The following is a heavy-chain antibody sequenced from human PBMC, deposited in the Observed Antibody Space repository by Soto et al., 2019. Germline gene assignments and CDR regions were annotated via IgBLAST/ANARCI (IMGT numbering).Heavy chain of an antibody. D-gene: IGHD3-10*01. CDR3: ARHNYGSGSTYFDY. Sequence: SETLSLTCTVSGGSISGYYWSWIRQPPGRGLEWIGYIYSSGSTNYNPSLKSRVTISVDTSKNQFSLKLNSMTAADTAVYYCARHNYGSGSTYFDYWGQGTLVTFSS. V-gene: IGHV4-59*08. J-gene: IGHJ4*02. CDR2: IYSSGST. CDR1: GGSISGYY.